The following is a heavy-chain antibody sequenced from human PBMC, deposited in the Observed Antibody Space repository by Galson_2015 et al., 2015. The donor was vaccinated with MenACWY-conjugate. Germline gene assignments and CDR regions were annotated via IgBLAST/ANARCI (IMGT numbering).Heavy chain of an antibody. CDR3: VKGEAYTDYGDYGKHDY. D-gene: IGHD4-17*01. V-gene: IGHV3-64D*06. CDR1: GFTFSSYA. CDR2: IRRNGGST. Sequence: SLRLSCAASGFTFSSYAMHWVRQAPGKGLEYVSSIRRNGGSTYYADSVKGRFTISRDNSKNTLYLQMSSLRAEDTAVYFCVKGEAYTDYGDYGKHDYWGQGTLVTVSS. J-gene: IGHJ4*02.